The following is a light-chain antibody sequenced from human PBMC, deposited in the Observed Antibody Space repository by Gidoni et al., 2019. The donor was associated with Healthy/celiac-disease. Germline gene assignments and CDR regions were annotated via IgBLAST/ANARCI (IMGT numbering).Light chain of an antibody. CDR1: SSDVGGYND. CDR3: SSYTSSSSVV. J-gene: IGLJ2*01. CDR2: EVS. V-gene: IGLV2-14*01. Sequence: QSALTQPASVSGSPGQSITISCTGTSSDVGGYNDVSWYQPHPGKAPQLMIYEVSNRPSGVSNRFSGSKSGNTASLTISGLQAEDEADYYCSSYTSSSSVVFGGGTKLTVL.